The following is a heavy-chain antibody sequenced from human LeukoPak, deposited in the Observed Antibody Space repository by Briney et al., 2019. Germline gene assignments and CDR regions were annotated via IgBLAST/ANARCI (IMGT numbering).Heavy chain of an antibody. J-gene: IGHJ6*03. CDR2: IYSRVT. Sequence: PSETLSLTCTVSGGSISSYYLSWIRQPAGKGLEWIGRIYSRVTTYNPSLKSRVTMSADTSRNHVSLTLNSVTAADTAVYYCATPSRAYCSSTSCYLRRAYYYYYMDVWGKGTTVTVSS. CDR3: ATPSRAYCSSTSCYLRRAYYYYYMDV. V-gene: IGHV4-4*07. D-gene: IGHD2-2*01. CDR1: GGSISSYY.